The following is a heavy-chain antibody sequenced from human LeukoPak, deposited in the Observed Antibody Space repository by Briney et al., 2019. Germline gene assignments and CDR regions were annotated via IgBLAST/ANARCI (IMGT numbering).Heavy chain of an antibody. CDR3: ARHPTGYLKIDY. Sequence: SETLSLTCAVYGGSFSGYYWSWIRQPPGKGLEWIGEINHSGSTNYNPSLKSRVTISVDTSKNQFSLKLSSVTAADTAVYYCARHPTGYLKIDYWGQGILVAVSS. CDR1: GGSFSGYY. D-gene: IGHD5-18*01. V-gene: IGHV4-34*01. CDR2: INHSGST. J-gene: IGHJ4*02.